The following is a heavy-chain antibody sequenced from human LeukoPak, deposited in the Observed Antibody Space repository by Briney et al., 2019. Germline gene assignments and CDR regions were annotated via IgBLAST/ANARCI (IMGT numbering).Heavy chain of an antibody. CDR3: AKHGYDSGVYDAFDI. CDR2: ITGSGGNT. CDR1: GFIFSSYS. V-gene: IGHV3-23*01. Sequence: GGSLRLSCAASGFIFSSYSMSWVRQAPGKGLEWVSVITGSGGNTYYADSVKGRFTISRDNSKKTLHLQMNSLRAEDTAVYYCAKHGYDSGVYDAFDIWGQGTRVTVSS. D-gene: IGHD6-19*01. J-gene: IGHJ3*02.